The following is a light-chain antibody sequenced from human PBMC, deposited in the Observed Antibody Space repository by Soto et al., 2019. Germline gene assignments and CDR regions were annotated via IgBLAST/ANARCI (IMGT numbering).Light chain of an antibody. CDR2: GAS. V-gene: IGKV1-9*01. Sequence: DIHFIQSPSSRSSSLWYRVTITCRASPAIASFLAWYQQKPGTAPKLLIDGASTLQSGVPSRFSGSRSGTDYTLTIDSLQPEDFATYYCKQLNGSPCTFGQGTKVDIK. J-gene: IGKJ1*01. CDR1: PAIASF. CDR3: KQLNGSPCT.